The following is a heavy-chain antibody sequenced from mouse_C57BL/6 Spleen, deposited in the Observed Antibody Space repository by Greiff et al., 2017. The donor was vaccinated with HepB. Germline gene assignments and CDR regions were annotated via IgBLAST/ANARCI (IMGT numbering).Heavy chain of an antibody. CDR3: AMGRDYYGSSYEFAY. CDR2: IHPSDSDT. J-gene: IGHJ3*01. CDR1: GYTFTSYW. D-gene: IGHD1-1*01. V-gene: IGHV1-74*01. Sequence: QVHVKQPGAELLKPGASVKVSCKASGYTFTSYWMHWVKQRPGQGLEWIGRIHPSDSDTNYNQKFKGKATLTVDKSSSTAYMQLSSLTSEDSAVYYCAMGRDYYGSSYEFAYWGQGTLVTVSA.